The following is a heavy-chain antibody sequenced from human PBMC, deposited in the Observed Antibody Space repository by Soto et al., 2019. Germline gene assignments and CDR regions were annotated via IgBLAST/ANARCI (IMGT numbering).Heavy chain of an antibody. CDR3: ARERRRGNSYFSPAY. Sequence: LRLSCAASGFTFSSYAMHWVRQAPGKGLEWVAVISYDGSNKYYADSVKGRFTISRDNSKNTLYLQMNSLRAEDTAVYYCARERRRGNSYFSPAYWGQGTLVTVSS. V-gene: IGHV3-30-3*01. CDR2: ISYDGSNK. J-gene: IGHJ4*02. D-gene: IGHD2-21*02. CDR1: GFTFSSYA.